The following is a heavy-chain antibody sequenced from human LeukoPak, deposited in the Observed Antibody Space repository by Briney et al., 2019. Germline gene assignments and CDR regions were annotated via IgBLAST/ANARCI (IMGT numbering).Heavy chain of an antibody. Sequence: GGSLRLSCAASGFTFSTYYMNWVRQAPGKGLEWVSSISTSSSYIYYADSVKGRFTISRDNAKNSLSLQINSLRAEDTAVYYCARVGLDRRGYSGYESFDYWGQGTLVTVSS. D-gene: IGHD5-12*01. J-gene: IGHJ4*02. CDR1: GFTFSTYY. V-gene: IGHV3-21*01. CDR3: ARVGLDRRGYSGYESFDY. CDR2: ISTSSSYI.